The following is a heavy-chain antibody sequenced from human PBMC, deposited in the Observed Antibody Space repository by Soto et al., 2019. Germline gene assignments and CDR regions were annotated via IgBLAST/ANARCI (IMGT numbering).Heavy chain of an antibody. CDR1: GFTFSSYA. CDR3: AKRGLYYDFWSGYPPI. D-gene: IGHD3-3*01. Sequence: GGSLRLSCAASGFTFSSYAMSWVRQAPGKGLEWVSAISGSGGSTYYADSVKGRFTISRDNSKNTLYLQMNSLRAEDTAVYYCAKRGLYYDFWSGYPPIWGQGTLVT. V-gene: IGHV3-23*01. CDR2: ISGSGGST. J-gene: IGHJ4*02.